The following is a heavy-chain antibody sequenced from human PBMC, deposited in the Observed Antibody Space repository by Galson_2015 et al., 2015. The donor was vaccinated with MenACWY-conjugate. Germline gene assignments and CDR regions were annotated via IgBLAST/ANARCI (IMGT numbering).Heavy chain of an antibody. Sequence: SVKVSCKASGGTFSSYAISWVRQAPGQGLEWMGRIIPILGIANYAQKFQGRVTITADKSTSTAYMELSSLRSEDTAVYYCATTPYYDSSGGAFDIWGQGTMVTVSS. CDR3: ATTPYYDSSGGAFDI. D-gene: IGHD3-22*01. CDR2: IIPILGIA. V-gene: IGHV1-69*04. J-gene: IGHJ3*02. CDR1: GGTFSSYA.